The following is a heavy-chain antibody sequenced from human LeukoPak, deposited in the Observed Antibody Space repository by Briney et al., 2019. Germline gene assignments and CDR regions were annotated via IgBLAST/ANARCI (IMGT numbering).Heavy chain of an antibody. CDR3: ARLWFGEPHPFFDY. V-gene: IGHV1-18*04. CDR2: ISAYNGNT. J-gene: IGHJ4*02. CDR1: GYTFTGYY. D-gene: IGHD3-10*01. Sequence: GASVKVSCKASGYTFTGYYMHWVRQAPGQGLEWMGWISAYNGNTNYAQKLQGRVTMTTDTSTSTAYMELRSLRSDDTAVYYCARLWFGEPHPFFDYWGQGTLVTVSS.